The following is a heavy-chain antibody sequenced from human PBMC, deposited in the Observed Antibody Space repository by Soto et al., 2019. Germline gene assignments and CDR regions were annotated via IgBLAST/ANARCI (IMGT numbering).Heavy chain of an antibody. CDR1: GDSISKYY. D-gene: IGHD3-16*01. Sequence: QVQLQESGPGLVKPSETLSLTCNVSGDSISKYYWSWVRQPAGKGLEWIGRIWTSGSTNYNPSLKSRVTMSIDTSNKHFSLDLKSVTAADMAVYYCARTVGAAYYFDFWGQGVLVTVSS. J-gene: IGHJ4*02. CDR3: ARTVGAAYYFDF. V-gene: IGHV4-4*07. CDR2: IWTSGST.